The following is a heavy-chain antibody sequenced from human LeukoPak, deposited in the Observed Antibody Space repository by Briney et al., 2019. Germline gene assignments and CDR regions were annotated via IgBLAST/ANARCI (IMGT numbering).Heavy chain of an antibody. D-gene: IGHD4-17*01. Sequence: PSETLPLTCTVSGGSISSGGYSWSWIRQPPGKGLEWIGYIYYSGSTYYNPSLKSRVTISVDTSKNQFSLKLSSVTAADTAVYYCARNYGDYVVGWFDPWGQGTLVTVSS. CDR3: ARNYGDYVVGWFDP. CDR1: GGSISSGGYS. V-gene: IGHV4-30-4*07. CDR2: IYYSGST. J-gene: IGHJ5*02.